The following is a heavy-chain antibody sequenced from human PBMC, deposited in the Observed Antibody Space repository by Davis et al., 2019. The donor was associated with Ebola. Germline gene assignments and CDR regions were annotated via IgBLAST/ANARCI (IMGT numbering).Heavy chain of an antibody. CDR2: ISWNSGSI. Sequence: SLKISCAASGFTFDDYAMHWVRQAPGKGLAWVSGISWNSGSIGYADSVKGRFTISRDNAKNSLYLQMNSLRAEDTALYYCAKGGGGVTPGYGMDVWGQGTTVTVSS. V-gene: IGHV3-9*01. D-gene: IGHD4-23*01. CDR1: GFTFDDYA. J-gene: IGHJ6*02. CDR3: AKGGGGVTPGYGMDV.